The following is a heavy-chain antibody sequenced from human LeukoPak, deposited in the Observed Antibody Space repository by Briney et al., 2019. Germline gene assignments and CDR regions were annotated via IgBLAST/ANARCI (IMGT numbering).Heavy chain of an antibody. CDR2: IDPSDSYT. D-gene: IGHD3-22*01. Sequence: GESLQISCKGSGYSFTSYWISWVRRMPGKGLEWMGRIDPSDSYTNYSPSFQGHVTISADKSISTAYLQWSSLKASDTAMYYCARAGGTMIVNAFDIWGQGTMVTVSS. V-gene: IGHV5-10-1*01. CDR3: ARAGGTMIVNAFDI. CDR1: GYSFTSYW. J-gene: IGHJ3*02.